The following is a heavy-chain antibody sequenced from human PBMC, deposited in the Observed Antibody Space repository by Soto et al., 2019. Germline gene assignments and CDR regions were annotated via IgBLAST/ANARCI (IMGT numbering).Heavy chain of an antibody. CDR1: GFTFDDYA. V-gene: IGHV3-9*01. D-gene: IGHD3-10*01. CDR2: IRWNSGSI. Sequence: EVQLVESGGGLVQPGRSLRLSCAASGFTFDDYAMHWVRQAPGKGLEWVSGIRWNSGSIGYADSVKGRFTISRDNAKNSLYLQMNSLRAEDTALYYCAKEGVTMVRGRRYYGMDVWGQGTTVTVSS. J-gene: IGHJ6*02. CDR3: AKEGVTMVRGRRYYGMDV.